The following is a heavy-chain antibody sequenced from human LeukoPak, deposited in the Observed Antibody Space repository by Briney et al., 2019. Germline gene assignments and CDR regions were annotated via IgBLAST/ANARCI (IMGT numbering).Heavy chain of an antibody. J-gene: IGHJ4*02. V-gene: IGHV4-59*01. Sequence: PSETLSLTCTVSGGSISSYYWSWIRQPPGKGLEWIGYIYYSGSTNYNPSLKSRVTISVDTSKSQFSLKLTSVTAADTAVYYCARAPEYGLYYFDYWGQGTLVTVSS. CDR3: ARAPEYGLYYFDY. D-gene: IGHD1-14*01. CDR1: GGSISSYY. CDR2: IYYSGST.